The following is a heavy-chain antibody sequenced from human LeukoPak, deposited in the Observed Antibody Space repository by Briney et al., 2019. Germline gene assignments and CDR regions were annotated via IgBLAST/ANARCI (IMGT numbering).Heavy chain of an antibody. CDR2: IYYSGST. V-gene: IGHV4-31*03. J-gene: IGHJ4*02. CDR1: GGSISSGAYY. CDR3: ARGGNSKASDY. D-gene: IGHD4-23*01. Sequence: PSQTLSLTCTVSGGSISSGAYYWSWIRQHPGKGLEWIGHIYYSGSTYYNPSLRSRVTISVDTSKNQFSLKLSSVTAADTAVYYCARGGNSKASDYWGQGTLVTVSS.